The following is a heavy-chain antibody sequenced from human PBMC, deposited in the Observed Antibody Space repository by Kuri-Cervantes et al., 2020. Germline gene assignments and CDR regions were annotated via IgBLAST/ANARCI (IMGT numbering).Heavy chain of an antibody. V-gene: IGHV4-59*12. CDR3: ARNGVQWQRTWFDP. CDR2: IYYSGST. J-gene: IGHJ5*02. Sequence: SETLSLTCAVYGGSFSGYYWSWIRQPPGKGLEWIGYIYYSGSTNYNPSLKSRVTISVDTAKNQFSLKLRSVTAADTAVYYCARNGVQWQRTWFDPWGQGTLVTVSS. D-gene: IGHD1-26*01. CDR1: GGSFSGYY.